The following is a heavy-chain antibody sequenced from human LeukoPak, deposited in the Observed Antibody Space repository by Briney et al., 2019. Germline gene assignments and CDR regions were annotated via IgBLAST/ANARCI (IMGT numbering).Heavy chain of an antibody. D-gene: IGHD4-17*01. CDR1: GGSISSGDYY. Sequence: PSETLSLTCTVSGGSISSGDYYWSWIRQPPGKGPEWIGYIYYSGSTYYNPSLKSRVTISVDTSKNQFSLKLSSVTAADTAVYYCAREKTVTGAYYFDYWGQGTLVTVSS. J-gene: IGHJ4*02. V-gene: IGHV4-30-4*01. CDR3: AREKTVTGAYYFDY. CDR2: IYYSGST.